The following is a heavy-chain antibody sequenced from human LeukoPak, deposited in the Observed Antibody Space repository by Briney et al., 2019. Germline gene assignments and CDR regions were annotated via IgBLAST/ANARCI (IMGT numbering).Heavy chain of an antibody. V-gene: IGHV1-8*01. CDR3: ARISRYFDWLEYYYYGMDV. J-gene: IGHJ6*02. D-gene: IGHD3-9*01. CDR2: MNPNSGNT. Sequence: ASVKVSCKASGYTFTSYDINWVRQATGQGLEWMGWMNPNSGNTGYAQKFQGRVTMTRNTSISTAYMELSSLRSEDTAVYYCARISRYFDWLEYYYYGMDVWGQGTTVTVSS. CDR1: GYTFTSYD.